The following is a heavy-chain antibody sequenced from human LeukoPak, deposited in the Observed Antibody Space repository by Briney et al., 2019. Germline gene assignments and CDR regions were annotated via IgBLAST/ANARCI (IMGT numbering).Heavy chain of an antibody. CDR1: GGSISSSSYS. CDR2: IYYSGST. J-gene: IGHJ4*02. CDR3: ARLGDGTGVGTVNDDY. Sequence: SETLSLTCTVSGGSISSSSYSWGWIRQPPGKGLEWIGSIYYSGSTYYNPSLKSRVTISVDTSKNQFSLKLSSVTAADAAVYYCARLGDGTGVGTVNDDYWGQGTLVTVSS. V-gene: IGHV4-39*01. D-gene: IGHD4-17*01.